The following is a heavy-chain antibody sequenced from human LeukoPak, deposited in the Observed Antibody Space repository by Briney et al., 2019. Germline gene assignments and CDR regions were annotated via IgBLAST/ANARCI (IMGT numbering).Heavy chain of an antibody. J-gene: IGHJ4*02. V-gene: IGHV3-9*01. CDR1: GFTFDDYA. CDR3: AKDIGSSGYYYPDY. D-gene: IGHD3-22*01. CDR2: INWNSGSI. Sequence: GGSLRLSCAASGFTFDDYAMHWVRQAPGKGLEWVSGINWNSGSIGYADSVKGRFTISRDNAKNSLYLQMNSLRAEDTALYYCAKDIGSSGYYYPDYWGQGTLDTVSS.